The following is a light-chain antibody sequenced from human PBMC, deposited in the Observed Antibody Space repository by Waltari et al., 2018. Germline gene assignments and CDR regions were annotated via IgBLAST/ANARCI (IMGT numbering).Light chain of an antibody. J-gene: IGKJ1*01. CDR2: KAS. V-gene: IGKV1-5*03. Sequence: DIQMTQSPSTLSASVGDRVTITCRASQSVNTWLAWFQQLPGKAPKVLIYKASNLEPGVPSRFSGCGSGTDFTLTISSLQPDDFASYYCQQYNDFPWTFGQGTKVEIK. CDR1: QSVNTW. CDR3: QQYNDFPWT.